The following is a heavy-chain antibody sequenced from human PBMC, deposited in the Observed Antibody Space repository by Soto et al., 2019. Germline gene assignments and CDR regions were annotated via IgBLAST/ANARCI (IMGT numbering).Heavy chain of an antibody. J-gene: IGHJ6*03. D-gene: IGHD2-2*01. CDR2: IYYSGTT. Sequence: SETLSLTCIVSGASISTGGCYWSWIRQHPGKGLEWIGYIYYSGTTNYNPSLKSRVTISADTSKNQFSLKLSSVTAADTAVYYCARQQVVDCSSTSCLVYYMDVWGKGTTVTVSS. CDR1: GASISTGGCY. V-gene: IGHV4-61*08. CDR3: ARQQVVDCSSTSCLVYYMDV.